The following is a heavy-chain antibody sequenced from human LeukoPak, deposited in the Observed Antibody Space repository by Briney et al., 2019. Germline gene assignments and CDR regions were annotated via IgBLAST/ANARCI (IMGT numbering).Heavy chain of an antibody. CDR2: INTNTGNP. CDR3: ARFYYDSSGYYSGFDY. CDR1: GYTFTSYA. J-gene: IGHJ4*02. Sequence: HRASVKVSCKASGYTFTSYAMNWVRQAPGQGLEWMGWINTNTGNPTYAQGFTGRFVFSLDTSVSTAYLQISSLKAEDTAVYYCARFYYDSSGYYSGFDYWGQGTLVTVSS. D-gene: IGHD3-22*01. V-gene: IGHV7-4-1*02.